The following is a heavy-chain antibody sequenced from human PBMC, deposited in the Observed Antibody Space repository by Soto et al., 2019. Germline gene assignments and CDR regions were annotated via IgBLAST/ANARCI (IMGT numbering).Heavy chain of an antibody. J-gene: IGHJ3*02. CDR2: IKQDGSEK. V-gene: IGHV3-7*03. D-gene: IGHD2-2*01. CDR3: ARTSYYDAFDI. CDR1: GFTFSSYW. Sequence: GSLRLSCAASGFTFSSYWMSWVRQAPGKGLEWVANIKQDGSEKYYVDSVKGRFTISRDNAKNSLYLQMDSLRAEDTAVYYCARTSYYDAFDIWGQGTMVTVSS.